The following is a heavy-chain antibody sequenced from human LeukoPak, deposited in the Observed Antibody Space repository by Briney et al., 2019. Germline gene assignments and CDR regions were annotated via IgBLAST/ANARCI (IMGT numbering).Heavy chain of an antibody. Sequence: GGSPRLSCAASGFSFNSYAMSWVRQAPGKGLEWVSIIIGSSGSTFYADSVKGRFAIPRDNSKNTLYLQMNSLRLEDTAVYYCAKGGYDYIEVAYFDFWGQGTLVTVSS. CDR3: AKGGYDYIEVAYFDF. CDR2: IIGSSGST. V-gene: IGHV3-23*01. D-gene: IGHD5-12*01. CDR1: GFSFNSYA. J-gene: IGHJ4*02.